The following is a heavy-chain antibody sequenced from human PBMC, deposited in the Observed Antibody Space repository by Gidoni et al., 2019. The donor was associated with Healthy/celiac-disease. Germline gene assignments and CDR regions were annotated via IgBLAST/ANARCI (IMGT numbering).Heavy chain of an antibody. CDR1: GFTFSSYA. J-gene: IGHJ6*02. Sequence: EVQLLESGGGLVQPGGSLRLSCAASGFTFSSYAMSWVRQAPGKGLEWVSAISGSGGSTYYADSVKGRFTISRDNSKNTLYLQMNSLRAEDTAVYYCAKAVAAAAPCYYGMDVWGQGTTVTVSS. D-gene: IGHD6-13*01. CDR2: ISGSGGST. V-gene: IGHV3-23*01. CDR3: AKAVAAAAPCYYGMDV.